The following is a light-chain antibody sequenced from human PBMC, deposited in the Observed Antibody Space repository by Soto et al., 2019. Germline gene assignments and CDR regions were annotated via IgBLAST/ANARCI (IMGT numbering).Light chain of an antibody. V-gene: IGKV3-20*01. CDR2: GAS. CDR3: HQYDSSPFT. CDR1: QSVSSSY. Sequence: EIVLTQSPGTLSLSPGERATLSCRASQSVSSSYLAWYQQKPGQAPRLLIYGASSRATGIPDRFSGSGSGTDFTLTISRLEPEDFAVYYWHQYDSSPFTFGGGTKVEIK. J-gene: IGKJ4*01.